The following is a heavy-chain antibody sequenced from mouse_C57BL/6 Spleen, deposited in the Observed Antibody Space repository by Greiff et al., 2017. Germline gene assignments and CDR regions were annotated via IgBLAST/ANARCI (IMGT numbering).Heavy chain of an antibody. V-gene: IGHV5-6*01. J-gene: IGHJ2*01. CDR2: ISSGGSYT. Sequence: EVMLVESGGDLVKPGGSLKLSCAASGFTFSSYGMSWVRQTPDKRLEWVATISSGGSYTYYPDSVKGRFTISRDNAKNTLYLQMSSLKSEDTAMYYCAGDSYYFDYWGQGTTLTVSS. CDR3: AGDSYYFDY. CDR1: GFTFSSYG.